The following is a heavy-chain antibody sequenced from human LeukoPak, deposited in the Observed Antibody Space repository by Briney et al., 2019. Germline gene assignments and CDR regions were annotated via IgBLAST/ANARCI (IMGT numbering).Heavy chain of an antibody. CDR3: ARDLNGGATDY. CDR2: IKQDGSEK. CDR1: GFTFSSYW. V-gene: IGHV3-7*01. J-gene: IGHJ4*02. Sequence: GGSLRLSCAVSGFTFSSYWMSWVRQAPGKGLEWVANIKQDGSEKYYVDSVKSRFTISRDNAKNSLYLQMNSLRAEDTAVYYCARDLNGGATDYWGQGTLVTVSS. D-gene: IGHD1-26*01.